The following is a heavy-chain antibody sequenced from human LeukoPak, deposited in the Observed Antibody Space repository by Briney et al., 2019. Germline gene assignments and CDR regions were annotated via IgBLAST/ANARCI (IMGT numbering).Heavy chain of an antibody. Sequence: GGSLRLSCAASGFTFSSYAMSWVRQAPGKGLEWVSGISGSGGSTYYADSVKGRFTISRDNSKNTLYLQMNSLRAEDAAVYYCAKDLSYNYGATKDYWGQGTLVTVSS. CDR1: GFTFSSYA. CDR3: AKDLSYNYGATKDY. V-gene: IGHV3-23*01. J-gene: IGHJ4*02. CDR2: ISGSGGST. D-gene: IGHD1-1*01.